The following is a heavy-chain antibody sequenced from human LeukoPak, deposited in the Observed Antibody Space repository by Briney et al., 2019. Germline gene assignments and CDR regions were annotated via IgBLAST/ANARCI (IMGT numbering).Heavy chain of an antibody. CDR3: ARDRTERHYYGSVTYYGRRGWFDP. J-gene: IGHJ5*02. Sequence: ASVKVPCKASGYTFTSYGISWVRQAPGQGLEWMGWISAYNGNTNYAQKFQGRVTITADKSTSTAYMELSSLRSEDTAVYYCARDRTERHYYGSVTYYGRRGWFDPWGQGTLVTVSS. CDR2: ISAYNGNT. CDR1: GYTFTSYG. D-gene: IGHD3-10*01. V-gene: IGHV1-18*01.